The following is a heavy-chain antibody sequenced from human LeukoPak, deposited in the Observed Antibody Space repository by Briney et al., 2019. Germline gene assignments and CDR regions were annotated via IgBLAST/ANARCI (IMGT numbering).Heavy chain of an antibody. Sequence: PSETLSLTCAVYGGSFSGYYWSWIRQPPGKGLEWIGEINHSGSTNYNPSLKSRVTISVDKSKNQFSLKLSSVTAADTAVYYCARVPFGTERIDYWGQGTLVTVSS. D-gene: IGHD2-8*02. CDR3: ARVPFGTERIDY. J-gene: IGHJ4*02. CDR2: INHSGST. CDR1: GGSFSGYY. V-gene: IGHV4-34*01.